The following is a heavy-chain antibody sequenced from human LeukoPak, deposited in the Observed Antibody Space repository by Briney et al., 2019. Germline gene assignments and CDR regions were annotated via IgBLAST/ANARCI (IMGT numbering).Heavy chain of an antibody. J-gene: IGHJ4*02. CDR3: ARDLGGRGEGGY. V-gene: IGHV1-2*02. D-gene: IGHD2-21*01. CDR2: INPNSGGT. CDR1: GYTFTGYY. Sequence: ASVKVSCKASGYTFTGYYMHWVRQAPAQGLEWMGWINPNSGGTNYAQKFQGRVTMTRDTSISTAYMELSRLRSDDTAVYYCARDLGGRGEGGYWGQGTLVTVSS.